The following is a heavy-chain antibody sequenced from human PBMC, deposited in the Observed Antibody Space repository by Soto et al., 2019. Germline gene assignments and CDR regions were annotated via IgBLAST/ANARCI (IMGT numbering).Heavy chain of an antibody. CDR1: GGSFSGYY. Sequence: SLTCAVYGGSFSGYYWSWIRQPPGKGLEWIGEINHSGSTNYNPSLKSRVTISVDTSKNQFSLKLSSVTAADTAAYYCARETRYYYDSSGYYRMIDYWGQGTLVTVSS. CDR2: INHSGST. CDR3: ARETRYYYDSSGYYRMIDY. V-gene: IGHV4-34*01. D-gene: IGHD3-22*01. J-gene: IGHJ4*02.